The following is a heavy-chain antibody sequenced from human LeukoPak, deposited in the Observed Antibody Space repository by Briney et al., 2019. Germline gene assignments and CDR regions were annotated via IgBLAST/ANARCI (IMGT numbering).Heavy chain of an antibody. V-gene: IGHV1-69*13. CDR1: GGTFSSYA. Sequence: GASVKVSCKASGGTFSSYAISWVRQAPGQGLEWMGGIIPIFGTANYAQKFQGRVTITADESTSTAYMELSSLRSEDTAGYYCARDEGGDFWCGYYGDWGQGTLVTVSS. CDR3: ARDEGGDFWCGYYGD. D-gene: IGHD3-3*01. CDR2: IIPIFGTA. J-gene: IGHJ4*02.